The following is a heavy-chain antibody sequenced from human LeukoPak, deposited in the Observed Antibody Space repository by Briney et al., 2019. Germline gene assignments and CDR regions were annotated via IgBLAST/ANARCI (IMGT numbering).Heavy chain of an antibody. CDR2: INHSGST. CDR3: ARALRISDYDSSGYYPDY. J-gene: IGHJ4*02. Sequence: SETLSLTCAVYGGSFGGYYWSWIRQPPGKGLEWIGEINHSGSTNYNPSLKSRVTISVDTSKNQFSLKLSSVTAADTAVYYCARALRISDYDSSGYYPDYWGQGTLVTVSS. D-gene: IGHD3-22*01. CDR1: GGSFGGYY. V-gene: IGHV4-34*01.